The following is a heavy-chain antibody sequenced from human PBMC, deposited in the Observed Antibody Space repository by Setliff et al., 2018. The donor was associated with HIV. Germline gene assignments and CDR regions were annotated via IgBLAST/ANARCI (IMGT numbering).Heavy chain of an antibody. V-gene: IGHV4-4*07. J-gene: IGHJ5*02. CDR1: GGSFNNYH. D-gene: IGHD3-10*01. Sequence: SETLSLTCTVSGGSFNNYHWSWIRQPAGKGLEWIGRIYDSGATNYKPPLKSRVTMSIDKSNNQFSLYLTSVTAADTAIYYCARDRHYYGSGSYGPWGQGILVTVS. CDR3: ARDRHYYGSGSYGP. CDR2: IYDSGAT.